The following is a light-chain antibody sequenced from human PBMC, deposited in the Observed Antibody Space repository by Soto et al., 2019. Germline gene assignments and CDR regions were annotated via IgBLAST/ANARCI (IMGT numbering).Light chain of an antibody. CDR2: GAS. Sequence: EIVLTQSPDTLSLSPGESATLSCRASQSVSSNLAWYQQKPGQAPRLLIYGASTRATGIPARFSGSGSGTEFTLTISSLQSEDFAVYYCQQYNVWPPWTFGQGTKVDIK. CDR1: QSVSSN. CDR3: QQYNVWPPWT. V-gene: IGKV3-15*01. J-gene: IGKJ1*01.